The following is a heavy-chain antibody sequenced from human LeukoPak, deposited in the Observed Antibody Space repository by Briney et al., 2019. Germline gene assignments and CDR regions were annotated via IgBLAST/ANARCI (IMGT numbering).Heavy chain of an antibody. CDR1: GFTFSNYW. V-gene: IGHV3-7*01. J-gene: IGHJ4*02. Sequence: GGSLRLSCAASGFTFSNYWMSWVRQAPGKGLEWVANIKQDGSEKYYVDSVKGRFTISRDNAKNSLYLQMNSLRAEDTAVYYCARHSGGWGAGIDYWGQGTLVTVSS. CDR3: ARHSGGWGAGIDY. CDR2: IKQDGSEK. D-gene: IGHD6-19*01.